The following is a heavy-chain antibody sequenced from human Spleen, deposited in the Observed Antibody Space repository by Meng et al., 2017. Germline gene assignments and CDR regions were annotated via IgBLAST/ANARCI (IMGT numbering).Heavy chain of an antibody. D-gene: IGHD3-9*01. V-gene: IGHV4-34*01. CDR1: GVSFSGYY. J-gene: IGHJ5*02. CDR3: ARDWYYDILTDRGWFDP. Sequence: GSLRLSCAVYGVSFSGYYWSWIRQPPGKGLEWIGEINHSGSTNYNPSLKSRVTISVDPSKNQFSLRLSSVTAADTAVYYCARDWYYDILTDRGWFDPWGQGTLVTVSS. CDR2: INHSGST.